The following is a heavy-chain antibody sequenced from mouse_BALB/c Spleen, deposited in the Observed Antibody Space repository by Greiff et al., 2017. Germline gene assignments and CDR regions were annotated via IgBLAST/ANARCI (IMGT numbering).Heavy chain of an antibody. CDR1: GFTFSSYT. CDR3: ARQNSFAY. J-gene: IGHJ3*01. Sequence: EVKLVESGGGLVQPGGSLKLSCAASGFTFSSYTMSWVRQTPEKRLEWVAYISNGGGSTYYPDTVKGRFTISRDNAKNTLYLQMSSLKSEDTAMYYCARQNSFAYWGQGTLVTVSA. CDR2: ISNGGGST. V-gene: IGHV5-12-2*01.